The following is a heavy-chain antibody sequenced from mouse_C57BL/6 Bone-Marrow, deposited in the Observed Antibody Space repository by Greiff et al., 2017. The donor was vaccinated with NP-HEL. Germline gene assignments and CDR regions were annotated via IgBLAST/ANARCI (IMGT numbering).Heavy chain of an antibody. CDR1: GYAFSSYW. Sequence: QVQLKESGAELVKPGASVKLSCKASGYAFSSYWMNWVKQRPGKGLEWIGQIYPRDGDTTYNGKFKGKATLTADTSSSTAYMQLSSLTSEDSAVYFCARYYGGSYYFYYGYWGKGITLT. CDR3: ARYYGGSYYFYYGY. V-gene: IGHV1-80*01. J-gene: IGHJ2*01. CDR2: IYPRDGDT. D-gene: IGHD1-1*01.